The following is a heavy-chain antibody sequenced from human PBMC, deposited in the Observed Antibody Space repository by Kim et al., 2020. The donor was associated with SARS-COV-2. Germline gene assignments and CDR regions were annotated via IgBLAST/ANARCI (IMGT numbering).Heavy chain of an antibody. CDR2: ISGSGGST. CDR1: GFTFSSYA. J-gene: IGHJ6*02. D-gene: IGHD5-12*01. Sequence: GGSLRLSCAASGFTFSSYAMSWVRQAPGKGLEWVSAISGSGGSTYYADSVKGRFTISRDNSKNTLYLQMNSLRAEDTAVYYCAKAEGSVDDYYYYGMDVWGQGTTVTVSS. V-gene: IGHV3-23*01. CDR3: AKAEGSVDDYYYYGMDV.